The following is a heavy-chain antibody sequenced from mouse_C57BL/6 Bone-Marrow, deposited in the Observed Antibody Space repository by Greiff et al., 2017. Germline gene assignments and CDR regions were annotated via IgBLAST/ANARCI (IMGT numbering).Heavy chain of an antibody. J-gene: IGHJ1*03. V-gene: IGHV11-2*01. CDR1: GFTFSGFW. CDR2: INSDGSAI. CDR3: MRYSNYLYFDF. Sequence: DVMLVETGGGLVQPGGSRGLSCEGSGFTFSGFWMSWVRQTPGKTLEWIGDINSDGSAINYAPSMKDRFTIFRDNDKSTLYLQMSNVRSEDTATYFCMRYSNYLYFDFWGTGTTVTVSS. D-gene: IGHD2-5*01.